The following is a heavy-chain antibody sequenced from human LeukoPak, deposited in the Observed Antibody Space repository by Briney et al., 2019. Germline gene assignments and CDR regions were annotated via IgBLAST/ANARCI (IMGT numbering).Heavy chain of an antibody. V-gene: IGHV3-7*01. CDR1: GFSFSNYW. D-gene: IGHD5-12*01. CDR2: TKQERSEE. CDR3: ECWIVAHKY. Sequence: PGGSLRLSCAASGFSFSNYWLTCVRQAPGKGLEWVANTKQERSEEYYVDSVKGRFTISRDNAKNSLYLQMNSLRAEDTAVYYCECWIVAHKYWGQGTLVTVSS. J-gene: IGHJ4*02.